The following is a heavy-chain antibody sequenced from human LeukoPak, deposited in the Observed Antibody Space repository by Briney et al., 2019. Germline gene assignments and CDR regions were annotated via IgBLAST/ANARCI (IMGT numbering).Heavy chain of an antibody. D-gene: IGHD5-24*01. V-gene: IGHV4-39*07. Sequence: SETLSLTCTVSGGSIDRSNYFWAWIRQPPGKGLEWIGSIFYSGSTYYNTSLKSRVTMSVDTSKNHFSLKLRSVTAADTAVYYCARDRLDGQGFYYGMDVWGQGTTVTVSS. J-gene: IGHJ6*02. CDR2: IFYSGST. CDR3: ARDRLDGQGFYYGMDV. CDR1: GGSIDRSNYF.